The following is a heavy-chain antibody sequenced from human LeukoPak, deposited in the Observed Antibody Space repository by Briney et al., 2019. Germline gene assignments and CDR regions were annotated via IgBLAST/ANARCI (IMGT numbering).Heavy chain of an antibody. CDR2: TFYRSKWYN. V-gene: IGHV6-1*01. CDR1: GDSVSSNSAA. CDR3: ARSGGTAIGNYERATFDY. Sequence: PSQTLSLTCDISGDSVSSNSAAWNWIRQSPSRGLEWLGRTFYRSKWYNEYEVSLKSRLTIRADTSKNHFSLQLNSVTPEDTAVYYCARSGGTAIGNYERATFDYWGQGTLVTVSS. D-gene: IGHD1-7*01. J-gene: IGHJ4*02.